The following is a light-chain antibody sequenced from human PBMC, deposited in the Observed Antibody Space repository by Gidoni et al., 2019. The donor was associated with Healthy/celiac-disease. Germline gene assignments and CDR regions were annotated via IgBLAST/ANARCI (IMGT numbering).Light chain of an antibody. V-gene: IGKV3-11*01. CDR1: QSVSSY. Sequence: DIVLTQSPATLSLSPGERATLSGSASQSVSSYLAWYQQKPGQAPRLLIYDASNRATGIPARFSGSGSGTDFTLTISSLEPEDFAVYYCQQRSNWPLTFGGGTKVEIK. J-gene: IGKJ4*01. CDR3: QQRSNWPLT. CDR2: DAS.